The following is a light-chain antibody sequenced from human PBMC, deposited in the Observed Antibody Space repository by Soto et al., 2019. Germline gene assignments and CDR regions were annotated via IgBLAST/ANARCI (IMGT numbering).Light chain of an antibody. J-gene: IGLJ3*02. V-gene: IGLV2-11*01. CDR1: SSDVGGYNY. Sequence: QSALTQPRSVSGSPGQSVTISCTGTSSDVGGYNYVSWYQHHPGKAPKVMIYDVTKRPSGVPDRFSGSKSGNTASLTISGLQAEDEAEYYCCSYAGSYTLVFGGGTKVPS. CDR3: CSYAGSYTLV. CDR2: DVT.